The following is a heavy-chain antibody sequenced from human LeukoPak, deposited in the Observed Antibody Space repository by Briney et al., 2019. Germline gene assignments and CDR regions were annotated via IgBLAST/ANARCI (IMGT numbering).Heavy chain of an antibody. CDR1: GFTFSSYS. J-gene: IGHJ4*02. V-gene: IGHV3-21*01. Sequence: GGSLRLSCAASGFTFSSYSMNWVRQAPGKGLEWVSSIGSSSSYIYYADSVKGRFTISRDNAKSSLYLQMNSLRAEDTAVYYCARTYVWGRTPGDYWGQGTLVTVSS. CDR3: ARTYVWGRTPGDY. CDR2: IGSSSSYI. D-gene: IGHD3-16*01.